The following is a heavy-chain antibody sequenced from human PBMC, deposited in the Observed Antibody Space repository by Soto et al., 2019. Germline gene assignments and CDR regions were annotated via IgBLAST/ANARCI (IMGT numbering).Heavy chain of an antibody. CDR2: IYYSGST. Sequence: SETLSLTCTVSGGSISSYYWSWIRQPPGKGLEWIGCIYYSGSTNYNPSLKSRVTISVDTSKNQFSLKLSSVTAADTAVYYCARGRRPREDAFDIWGQGTMVTVSS. CDR3: ARGRRPREDAFDI. CDR1: GGSISSYY. V-gene: IGHV4-59*01. D-gene: IGHD1-26*01. J-gene: IGHJ3*02.